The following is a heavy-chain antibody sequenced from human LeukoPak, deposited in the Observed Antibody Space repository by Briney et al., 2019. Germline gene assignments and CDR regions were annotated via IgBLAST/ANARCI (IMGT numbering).Heavy chain of an antibody. CDR2: ISVTGDIT. V-gene: IGHV3-23*01. D-gene: IGHD2-21*01. J-gene: IGHJ4*02. CDR1: GFNFSIYA. Sequence: GGSLRLSCAASGFNFSIYAMSWLPQTPQKGLEWVSGISVTGDITYYADSVKGRFTIARDNSRTTFYLQLNSLRPDDTAVYYCAKSHITRYPLQYYFDLWGQGAQVIVSS. CDR3: AKSHITRYPLQYYFDL.